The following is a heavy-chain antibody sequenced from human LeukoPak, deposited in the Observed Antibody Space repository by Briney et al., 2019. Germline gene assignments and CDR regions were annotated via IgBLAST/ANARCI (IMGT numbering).Heavy chain of an antibody. J-gene: IGHJ6*03. Sequence: PSQTLSLTCTVSGGSISSGGYYWSWIRQPAGKGLEWIGRIYTSGSTNYNPSLKSRVTISVDTSKNQFSLKLSSVTAADTAVYYCARDNWNENYYYYYMDVWGKGTTVTISS. D-gene: IGHD1-20*01. V-gene: IGHV4-61*02. CDR1: GGSISSGGYY. CDR3: ARDNWNENYYYYYMDV. CDR2: IYTSGST.